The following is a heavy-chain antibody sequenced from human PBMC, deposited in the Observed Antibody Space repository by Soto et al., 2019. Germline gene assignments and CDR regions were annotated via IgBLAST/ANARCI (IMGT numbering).Heavy chain of an antibody. J-gene: IGHJ4*02. Sequence: SETLSLTCTVSGGSVSSGSYYWSWIRQPPGKGLEWIGYIYYSGSTNYNPSLKSRVTISVDTSKNQFSLKLSSVTAADTAVYYCARDLLFDYWGQGTMVTVYS. CDR2: IYYSGST. V-gene: IGHV4-61*01. CDR3: ARDLLFDY. CDR1: GGSVSSGSYY.